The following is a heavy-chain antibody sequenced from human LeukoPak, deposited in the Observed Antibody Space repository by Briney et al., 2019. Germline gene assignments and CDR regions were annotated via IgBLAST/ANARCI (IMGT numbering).Heavy chain of an antibody. CDR3: ARPANIVGATIPDY. V-gene: IGHV3-21*01. CDR2: ISSSSSYI. D-gene: IGHD1-26*01. CDR1: GFTFSSYS. Sequence: GGSLRLSCAASGFTFSSYSMNWVRQAPGKGLEWVSSISSSSSYIYYAGSVKGRFTISRDNAKNSLYLQMNSLRAEDTAVYYCARPANIVGATIPDYWGQGTLVTVSS. J-gene: IGHJ4*02.